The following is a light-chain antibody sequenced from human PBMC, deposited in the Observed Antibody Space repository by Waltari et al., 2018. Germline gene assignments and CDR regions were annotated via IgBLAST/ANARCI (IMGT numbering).Light chain of an antibody. V-gene: IGLV4-69*01. J-gene: IGLJ2*01. Sequence: QPLLTQSPSASASLGASVTLTCTLSDGHSNYAIAWHQQQPGKGPRYLMKVNNAGSHNKGDGIPDRFSGSSSGTERYLTISSLQSDDEADYFCQTWDTGIVLFGGGTRLTVL. CDR1: DGHSNYA. CDR3: QTWDTGIVL. CDR2: VNNAGSH.